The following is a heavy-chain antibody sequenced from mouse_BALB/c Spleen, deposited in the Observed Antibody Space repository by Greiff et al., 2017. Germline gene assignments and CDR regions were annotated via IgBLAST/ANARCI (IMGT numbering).Heavy chain of an antibody. Sequence: QVQLQQPGAELVKPGASVKLSCKASGYTFTSYWMYWVKQRPGQGLEWIGEINPSNGRTNYNEKFKSKATLTVDKSSSTAYMQLSSLTSEDSAVYYCAMPIYYYGSSYAMDYWGQGTSVTVSS. CDR2: INPSNGRT. CDR1: GYTFTSYW. J-gene: IGHJ4*01. D-gene: IGHD1-1*01. CDR3: AMPIYYYGSSYAMDY. V-gene: IGHV1S81*02.